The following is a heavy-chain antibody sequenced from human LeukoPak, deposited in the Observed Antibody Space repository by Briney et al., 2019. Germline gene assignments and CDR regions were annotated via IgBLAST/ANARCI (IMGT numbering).Heavy chain of an antibody. Sequence: GGSLRPSCAVSGFIFSRYEMNWVRQAPGKGLEEIAYISSSGSVIYYADSVKGRFTISRDNAKNSLYLQMNSLRADDTAVYYCARDHVDWAINYAMDVWGKGTTVTVSS. V-gene: IGHV3-48*03. J-gene: IGHJ6*04. CDR2: ISSSGSVI. CDR1: GFIFSRYE. D-gene: IGHD3-9*01. CDR3: ARDHVDWAINYAMDV.